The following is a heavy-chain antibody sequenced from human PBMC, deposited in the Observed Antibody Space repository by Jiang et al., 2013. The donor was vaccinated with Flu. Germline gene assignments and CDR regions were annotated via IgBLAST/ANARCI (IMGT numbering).Heavy chain of an antibody. Sequence: VQLVESGAEVKRPGASVTVSCKASGYTFPTYHISKYYIHWVRQAPGQGLEWMGLITPSGGSTSYAQKFQGRVTMTRDTSTSTVYMELSSLRSEDTAVYYCAREGDSGGYSLYSWGQGTPVIVSS. V-gene: IGHV1-46*03. J-gene: IGHJ4*02. CDR2: ITPSGGST. CDR3: AREGDSGGYSLYS. D-gene: IGHD3-22*01. CDR1: GYTFPTYHISKYY.